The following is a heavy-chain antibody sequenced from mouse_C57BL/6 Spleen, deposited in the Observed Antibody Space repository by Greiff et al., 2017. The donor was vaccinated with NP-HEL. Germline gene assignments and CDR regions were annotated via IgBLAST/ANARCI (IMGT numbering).Heavy chain of an antibody. CDR3: ARSAPYGYDGEGHYYAMDY. Sequence: QVHVQQPGAELVRPGSSVKLSCKASGYTFTSYWMHWVKQRPIQGLEWIGNIDPSDSETHYNHKFKDKATLTVDKSSSTAYMQLSSLTSEDSAVYYGARSAPYGYDGEGHYYAMDYWGQGTSVTVSS. D-gene: IGHD2-2*01. CDR1: GYTFTSYW. V-gene: IGHV1-52*01. J-gene: IGHJ4*01. CDR2: IDPSDSET.